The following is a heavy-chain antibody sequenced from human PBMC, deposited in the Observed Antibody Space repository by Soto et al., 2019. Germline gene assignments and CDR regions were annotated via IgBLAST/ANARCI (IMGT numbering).Heavy chain of an antibody. J-gene: IGHJ4*02. CDR3: AREDSSGWYADY. D-gene: IGHD6-19*01. CDR1: GGSISSGDYY. Sequence: SETVSVPCTVSGGSISSGDYYWSWIRQPPGKGLEWIGYIYYSGSTYYNPSLKSRVTISVDTSKNQFSLKLSSVTAADTAVYYCAREDSSGWYADYWGQVPLVTFSS. CDR2: IYYSGST. V-gene: IGHV4-30-4*01.